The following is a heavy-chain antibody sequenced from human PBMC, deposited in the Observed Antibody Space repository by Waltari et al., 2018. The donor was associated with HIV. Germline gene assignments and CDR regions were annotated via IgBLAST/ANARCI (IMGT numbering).Heavy chain of an antibody. CDR1: DGSVSSDNW. CDR3: ARSHYFSFDY. J-gene: IGHJ4*02. Sequence: QVQLQESGPGLVAPSGTLSLTCGVSDGSVSSDNWWTWVREPPGKGLEWIAEIYRSGSSNYSPSLKSRVTISLDKSKNQFSLKLNSVTAADTAVYYCARSHYFSFDYWGQGILVTVSS. CDR2: IYRSGSS. V-gene: IGHV4-4*02. D-gene: IGHD3-10*01.